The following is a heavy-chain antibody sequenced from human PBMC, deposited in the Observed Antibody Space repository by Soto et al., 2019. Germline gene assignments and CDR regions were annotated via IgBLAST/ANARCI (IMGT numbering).Heavy chain of an antibody. V-gene: IGHV4-59*01. Sequence: PSETLSLTCTVSGGSISSYYWSWVRQPPGKGLEWIGYIYYSGSTNYNPSLKSRVTISVDTSKNQFSLKLSSVTAADTAVYYCARAWGSYYVDYWGQGTLVTVSS. D-gene: IGHD3-16*01. J-gene: IGHJ4*02. CDR1: GGSISSYY. CDR3: ARAWGSYYVDY. CDR2: IYYSGST.